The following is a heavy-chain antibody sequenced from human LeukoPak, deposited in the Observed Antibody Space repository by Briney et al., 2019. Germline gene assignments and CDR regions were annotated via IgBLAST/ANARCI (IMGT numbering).Heavy chain of an antibody. CDR3: ARDRPFVEYSSGWVDY. J-gene: IGHJ4*02. V-gene: IGHV3-7*04. Sequence: QPGGSLRLSCAVSGFTFSNYAMSWVRQAPGKGLEWVANIKQDGSEKYYVDSVKGRFTISRDNAKNSLYLQMNSLRAEDTAVYYCARDRPFVEYSSGWVDYWGQGTLVTVSS. CDR1: GFTFSNYA. CDR2: IKQDGSEK. D-gene: IGHD6-19*01.